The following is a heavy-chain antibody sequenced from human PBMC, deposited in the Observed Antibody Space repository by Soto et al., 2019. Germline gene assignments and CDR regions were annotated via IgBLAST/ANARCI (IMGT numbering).Heavy chain of an antibody. V-gene: IGHV1-46*01. J-gene: IGHJ6*02. Sequence: ASVKVSCKASGYTFTSYYMHWVRQAPGQGLEWMGIINPSGGSTSYAQKFQGRVTMTRDTSTSTVYMELSSLRSEDTAVYYCARGPLEGARYGSGRTYYYGMDVWGQGTTVTVSS. D-gene: IGHD3-10*01. CDR1: GYTFTSYY. CDR2: INPSGGST. CDR3: ARGPLEGARYGSGRTYYYGMDV.